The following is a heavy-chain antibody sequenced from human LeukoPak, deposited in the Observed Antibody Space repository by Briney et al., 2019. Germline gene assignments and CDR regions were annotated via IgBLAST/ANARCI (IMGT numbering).Heavy chain of an antibody. V-gene: IGHV3-23*01. CDR1: GFTFSSYA. D-gene: IGHD3-10*01. CDR3: AKGPGSTYYYGMDV. CDR2: ISGSGGTT. J-gene: IGHJ6*02. Sequence: GGSLRLSCAASGFTFSSYAMSWVRQAPGKGLEWVSVISGSGGTTYYADFVQGRFTISRDNSKDTLYLQMNSLRAEDTAIYYCAKGPGSTYYYGMDVWGQGTTVTVSS.